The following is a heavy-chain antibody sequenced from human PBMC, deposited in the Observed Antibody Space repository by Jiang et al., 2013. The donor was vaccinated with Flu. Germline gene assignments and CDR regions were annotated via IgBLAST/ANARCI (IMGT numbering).Heavy chain of an antibody. CDR3: ARDLCSGGSCYSKLVDYFDY. CDR2: ISSSGSTI. CDR1: GFTFSDYY. V-gene: IGHV3-11*01. Sequence: SGGGLVKPGGSLRLSCAASGFTFSDYYMSWIRQAPGKGLEWVSYISSSGSTIYYADSVKGRFTISRDNAKNSLYLQMNSLRAEDTAVYYCARDLCSGGSCYSKLVDYFDYWGQGTLVTVSS. D-gene: IGHD2-15*01. J-gene: IGHJ4*02.